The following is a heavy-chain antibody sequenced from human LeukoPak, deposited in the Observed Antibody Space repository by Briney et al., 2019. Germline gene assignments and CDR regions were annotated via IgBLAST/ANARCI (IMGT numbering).Heavy chain of an antibody. Sequence: QPGGSLRLSCVASGFTFRSYAMSWVRQAPGKGLEWVSAISGSGGNTYYADSVRGRFTISRDNSKNTLYLQMNSLSTEDTALYYCAKDQGLIDPMDFWGQGTLVTVSS. J-gene: IGHJ4*02. CDR1: GFTFRSYA. CDR2: ISGSGGNT. D-gene: IGHD3-22*01. V-gene: IGHV3-23*01. CDR3: AKDQGLIDPMDF.